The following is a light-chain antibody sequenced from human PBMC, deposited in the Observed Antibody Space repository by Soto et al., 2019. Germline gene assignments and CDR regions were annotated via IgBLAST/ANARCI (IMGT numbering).Light chain of an antibody. CDR3: CLYTSFFSF. CDR2: EGT. Sequence: QSALTQPASVSGSPGQSITISCIETTSDFGTKKFFSWYQQQPDKAPKLIIYEGTKRPSGVSSRLSGSKSGNTASLTVSGLQSDDEADYFCCLYTSFFSFFGGGTKVTVL. CDR1: TSDFGTKKF. J-gene: IGLJ2*01. V-gene: IGLV2-23*01.